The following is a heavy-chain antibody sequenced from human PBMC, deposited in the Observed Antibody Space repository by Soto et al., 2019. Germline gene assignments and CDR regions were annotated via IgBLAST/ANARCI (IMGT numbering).Heavy chain of an antibody. J-gene: IGHJ5*02. CDR1: GGSISSGGYY. CDR3: ARASGIVVVPAATHNWFDP. V-gene: IGHV4-31*03. D-gene: IGHD2-2*01. CDR2: IYYSGST. Sequence: SETLSLTCTVSGGSISSGGYYWSWIRQHPGKGLEWIGYIYYSGSTYYNPSPKSRVTISVDTSKNQFSLKLSSVTAADTAVYYCARASGIVVVPAATHNWFDPWGQGTLVTVSS.